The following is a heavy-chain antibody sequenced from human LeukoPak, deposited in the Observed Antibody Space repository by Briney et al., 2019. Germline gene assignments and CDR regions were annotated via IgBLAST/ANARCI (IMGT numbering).Heavy chain of an antibody. Sequence: ASVKVSCKASGYTFTSYAMNWVRQAPGQGLEWMGWTNTNTGNPTYAQGFTGRFVFSLDTSVSTAYLQISSLKAEDTAVYYCARALDIVVVPAAILRDWGQGTLVTVSS. V-gene: IGHV7-4-1*02. D-gene: IGHD2-2*03. CDR1: GYTFTSYA. CDR3: ARALDIVVVPAAILRD. J-gene: IGHJ4*02. CDR2: TNTNTGNP.